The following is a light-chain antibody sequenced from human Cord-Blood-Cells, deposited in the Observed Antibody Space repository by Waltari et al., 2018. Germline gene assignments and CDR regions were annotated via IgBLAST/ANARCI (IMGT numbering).Light chain of an antibody. CDR3: QQYYSTPWT. V-gene: IGKV4-1*01. CDR1: QSVLYSPNNKNY. CDR2: WAS. J-gene: IGKJ1*01. Sequence: DIVMTQSPDSLAVSLGEGATINCKSSQSVLYSPNNKNYLAWYQQKPGQPPKLLIYWASTRESGVPDRFSGSGSGTDFTLTISSLQAEDVAVYYCQQYYSTPWTFGQGTKVEIK.